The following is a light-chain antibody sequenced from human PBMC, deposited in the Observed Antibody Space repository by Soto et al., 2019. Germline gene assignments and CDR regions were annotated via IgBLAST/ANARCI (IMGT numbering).Light chain of an antibody. CDR1: QNLLHTNSHEY. CDR2: LGS. Sequence: IELTQSPLSLLVAPEEPAAISSRSRQNLLHTNSHEYLDWYVQKPGQSPQLLIYLGSNRASGVPDRFIGSGSGTDFTLKISRVEAEDVGVYFCMQALGNHRTFDQGTKVDIK. J-gene: IGKJ2*01. CDR3: MQALGNHRT. V-gene: IGKV2-28*01.